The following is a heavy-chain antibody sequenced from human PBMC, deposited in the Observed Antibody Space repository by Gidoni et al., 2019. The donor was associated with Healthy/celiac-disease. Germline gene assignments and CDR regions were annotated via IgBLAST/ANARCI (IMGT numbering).Heavy chain of an antibody. Sequence: EVQLLASGGCLVEPGGSLRLSCAASGFTFSSYAMSWVRQAPGKGLEWVSAIIGSGGSTYYADSVKGRFTIYRDNSKNTLYLQMNSLRAEDTAVYYCAKDTVVPAAMICLVDYWGQGTLVTVSS. D-gene: IGHD2-2*01. CDR2: IIGSGGST. J-gene: IGHJ4*02. V-gene: IGHV3-23*01. CDR1: GFTFSSYA. CDR3: AKDTVVPAAMICLVDY.